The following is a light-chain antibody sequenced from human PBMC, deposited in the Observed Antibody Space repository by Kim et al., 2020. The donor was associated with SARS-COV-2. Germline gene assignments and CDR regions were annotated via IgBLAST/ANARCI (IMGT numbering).Light chain of an antibody. Sequence: GHSVTISCTGTRGDVGGYNYVSWYQQHPGKAPKLMIYDVSKRPSGVPDRFSGSKSGNTASLTISGLQAEDEADYYCCSYAGSYTYVFGTGTKVTVL. J-gene: IGLJ1*01. CDR1: RGDVGGYNY. CDR3: CSYAGSYTYV. V-gene: IGLV2-11*01. CDR2: DVS.